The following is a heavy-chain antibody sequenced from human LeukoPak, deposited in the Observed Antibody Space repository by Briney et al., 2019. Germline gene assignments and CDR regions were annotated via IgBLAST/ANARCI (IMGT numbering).Heavy chain of an antibody. CDR2: ISYDGSNK. J-gene: IGHJ4*02. Sequence: GGSLRLSCAASGFTFSSYAMHWVRQAPGKGLEWVAVISYDGSNKYYADSVKGRFTISGDNSKNTLYLQMNSLRAEDTAVYYCAREGVAVAGELDYWGQGTLVTVSS. CDR1: GFTFSSYA. CDR3: AREGVAVAGELDY. V-gene: IGHV3-30-3*01. D-gene: IGHD6-19*01.